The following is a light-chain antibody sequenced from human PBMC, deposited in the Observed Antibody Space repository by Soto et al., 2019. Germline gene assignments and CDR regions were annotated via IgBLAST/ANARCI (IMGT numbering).Light chain of an antibody. CDR1: SSDVGIYNY. J-gene: IGLJ1*01. CDR2: EVS. V-gene: IGLV2-14*01. Sequence: QSVRSHPGSVCWSPGHSISIACTGSSSDVGIYNYVSWYQQHPGKVPKLIIYEVSNRPSGVSNRFSGSKSGNTASLTISGLQAEEQADHYCSSYTTSSTRVFGTGTKVTAL. CDR3: SSYTTSSTRV.